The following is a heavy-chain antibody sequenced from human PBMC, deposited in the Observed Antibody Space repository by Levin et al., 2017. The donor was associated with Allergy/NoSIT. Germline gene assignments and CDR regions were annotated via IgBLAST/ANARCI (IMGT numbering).Heavy chain of an antibody. J-gene: IGHJ4*02. CDR3: ARGYSSSWYGRVSDY. CDR2: ISTSGSTI. V-gene: IGHV3-11*01. CDR1: GFTFSDYY. D-gene: IGHD6-13*01. Sequence: GESLKISCAASGFTFSDYYMSWIRQTPGKGLEWVSYISTSGSTIYYADSVKGRFTISRDNARNSLYLQLNSLRAEDTAVYYCARGYSSSWYGRVSDYWGQGTLVTVSS.